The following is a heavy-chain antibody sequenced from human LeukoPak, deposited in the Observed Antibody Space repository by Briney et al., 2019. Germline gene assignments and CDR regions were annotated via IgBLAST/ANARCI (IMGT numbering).Heavy chain of an antibody. CDR2: IKLDGSDK. CDR1: GFTFSGFW. J-gene: IGHJ4*02. CDR3: ARGGGTPDY. D-gene: IGHD1-1*01. Sequence: GGSLRLSCTASGFTFSGFWMTWVRQTPGKGLERVANIKLDGSDKNYVDSVKGRFIISRDNAKNSLYLQMNSLRAEDTAVYYCARGGGTPDYWGQGTLVTVYS. V-gene: IGHV3-7*01.